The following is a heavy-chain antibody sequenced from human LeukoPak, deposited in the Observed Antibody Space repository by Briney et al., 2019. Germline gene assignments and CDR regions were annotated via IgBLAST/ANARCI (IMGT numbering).Heavy chain of an antibody. Sequence: SETLSLTRTVSGGSISEYYWSWIRQPPGKGLEWIGYISNIGNSNYNPSLQSRGTLSLDTSKNQFSLKVGSVTAADTAVYFCARLKSYGAPFDSWGQGALVTVSS. J-gene: IGHJ4*02. CDR3: ARLKSYGAPFDS. D-gene: IGHD4-17*01. V-gene: IGHV4-59*01. CDR2: ISNIGNS. CDR1: GGSISEYY.